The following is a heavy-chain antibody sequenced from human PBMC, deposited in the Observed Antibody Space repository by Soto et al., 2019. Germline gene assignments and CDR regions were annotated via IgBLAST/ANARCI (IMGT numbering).Heavy chain of an antibody. V-gene: IGHV3-9*01. CDR3: ARDVWSRASGPPDS. CDR2: ISWNSDTI. D-gene: IGHD3-10*01. CDR1: GFTFDDYA. J-gene: IGHJ4*02. Sequence: LRLSCAASGFTFDDYAMHWVRQAPGKGLEWVTGISWNSDTIGYADSVKGRFTISRDNAKNSLYLQMNSLRAEDTAFYYCARDVWSRASGPPDSWGQGTLVTVSS.